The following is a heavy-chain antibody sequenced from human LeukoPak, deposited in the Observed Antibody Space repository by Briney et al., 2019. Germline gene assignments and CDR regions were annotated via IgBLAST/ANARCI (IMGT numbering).Heavy chain of an antibody. CDR3: VRGRGYCSSNSCYDFDY. Sequence: GESLNISCKGSGYTFTTHWIGWVRQMPGKGLEWMAMIYPGNSETKYRPSFQGQVIISADKSINTAYLQWRSLKASDTAMYYCVRGRGYCSSNSCYDFDYWGQGTLVTVSP. D-gene: IGHD5-12*01. CDR1: GYTFTTHW. CDR2: IYPGNSET. J-gene: IGHJ4*02. V-gene: IGHV5-51*01.